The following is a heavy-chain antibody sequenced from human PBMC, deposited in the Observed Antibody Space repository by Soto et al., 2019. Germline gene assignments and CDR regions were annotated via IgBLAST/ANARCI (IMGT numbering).Heavy chain of an antibody. D-gene: IGHD1-26*01. V-gene: IGHV4-4*02. CDR2: IYHSGST. J-gene: IGHJ4*02. CDR3: ASSKGVGASDFGY. Sequence: QVQLQESGPGLVKPSGTLSLTCAVSGGSISSSNWWSWVRQPPGKGLEWIGEIYHSGSTNYNPSLKSRVTIAVDKSKNQFSLKLSSVAAADTAVDYCASSKGVGASDFGYWGQGTLVTVSS. CDR1: GGSISSSNW.